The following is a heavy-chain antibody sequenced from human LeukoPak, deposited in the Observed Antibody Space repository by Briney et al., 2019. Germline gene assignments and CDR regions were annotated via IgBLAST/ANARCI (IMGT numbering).Heavy chain of an antibody. CDR3: AKSGGSSSWTRPFDY. J-gene: IGHJ4*02. Sequence: GGSLRLSCAASGFTFSSYAMSWVRQAPGQGLEWIASISASGGSTYYADSVKGRFTISRDNSKNTMYLQMNSLRAEDTAVYYCAKSGGSSSWTRPFDYWGQTTLVTVSS. D-gene: IGHD6-13*01. CDR1: GFTFSSYA. CDR2: ISASGGST. V-gene: IGHV3-23*01.